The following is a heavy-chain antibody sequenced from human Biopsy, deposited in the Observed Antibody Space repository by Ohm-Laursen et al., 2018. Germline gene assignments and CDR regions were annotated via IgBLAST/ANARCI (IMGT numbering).Heavy chain of an antibody. V-gene: IGHV4-34*01. CDR1: GESFNGYY. D-gene: IGHD3-22*01. J-gene: IGHJ6*02. CDR2: INHSGRT. CDR3: VRGVDYYDPYHYYALDV. Sequence: TLPLTWAVYGESFNGYYWSWIRQTPGKGLEWIGEINHSGRTNYNPSLKSRVTISVDTSKNQFSLKVRSVTAADTAVYYCVRGVDYYDPYHYYALDVWGQGTTVTVSS.